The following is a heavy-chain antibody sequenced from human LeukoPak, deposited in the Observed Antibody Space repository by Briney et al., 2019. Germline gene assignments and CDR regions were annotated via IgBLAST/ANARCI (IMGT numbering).Heavy chain of an antibody. D-gene: IGHD3-16*01. J-gene: IGHJ3*02. CDR3: AHRPQSWGPDVFDI. Sequence: ESGPTLVNPTQTLTLTCTFSGFSLSTSGVGVGWIRQPPGKALEWLALIYWDDDKRYRPSPKSRLTITKDTSKNQVVLTMTNMDPVDTATYYCAHRPQSWGPDVFDIWGQGTMVTVSS. CDR1: GFSLSTSGVG. CDR2: IYWDDDK. V-gene: IGHV2-5*02.